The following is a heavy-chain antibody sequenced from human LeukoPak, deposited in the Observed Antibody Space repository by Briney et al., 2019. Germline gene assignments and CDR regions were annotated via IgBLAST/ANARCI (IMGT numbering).Heavy chain of an antibody. CDR1: GFTFSSYW. D-gene: IGHD4-23*01. Sequence: GGSLRLSCAASGFTFSSYWMSWVRQAPGKGLERVAHIKQDGSEKYYVDSVKGRFTISRDDSWNTLYLQMNNLRVEDTAVYYCAKGIGGGGGYSSKVDYWGQGTLVTVSS. CDR2: IKQDGSEK. V-gene: IGHV3-7*03. J-gene: IGHJ4*02. CDR3: AKGIGGGGGYSSKVDY.